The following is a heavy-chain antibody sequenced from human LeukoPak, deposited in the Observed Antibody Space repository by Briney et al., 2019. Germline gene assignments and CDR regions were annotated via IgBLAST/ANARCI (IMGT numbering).Heavy chain of an antibody. Sequence: GGSLRLSCAASGFTFSTYSMNWVRQAPGKGLEWVSYISSSSSTIYYADSVKGRFAISRDNAKSSLYLQMNSLRAEDTAVYYCARDIPPLDSSGWYSPFDYWGQGTLVTVSS. J-gene: IGHJ4*02. V-gene: IGHV3-48*04. CDR1: GFTFSTYS. D-gene: IGHD6-19*01. CDR2: ISSSSSTI. CDR3: ARDIPPLDSSGWYSPFDY.